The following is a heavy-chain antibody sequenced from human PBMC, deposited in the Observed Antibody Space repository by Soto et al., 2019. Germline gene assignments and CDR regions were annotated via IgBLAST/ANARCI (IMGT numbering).Heavy chain of an antibody. J-gene: IGHJ6*03. V-gene: IGHV1-69*08. CDR3: ARELGGYDYLYYSSYMDV. CDR1: GDIFDSLT. CDR2: IIPVLGMA. D-gene: IGHD5-12*01. Sequence: QVQLVQSGAEMKKPGSSVKVSCQASGDIFDSLTINWVRQAPGQGLEWMGRIIPVLGMANYAQKFQGRVTIIADESTSTVYMVWSSLTSEDTAVYYCARELGGYDYLYYSSYMDVWGEGTTVTVSS.